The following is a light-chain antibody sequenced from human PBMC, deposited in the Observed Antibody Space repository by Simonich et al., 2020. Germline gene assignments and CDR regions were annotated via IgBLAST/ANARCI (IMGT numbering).Light chain of an antibody. CDR2: AAS. J-gene: IGKJ4*01. V-gene: IGKV1-39*01. Sequence: DIQMTQSPSSLSASVGDRVTITCRASQGISSYLNWYQQKPGKAPKLLIYAASSLQGGVPSRFSGSGSGTDFTLTISNLQPEDFATYYCQQSYSTPPTFGGGTKVEIK. CDR1: QGISSY. CDR3: QQSYSTPPT.